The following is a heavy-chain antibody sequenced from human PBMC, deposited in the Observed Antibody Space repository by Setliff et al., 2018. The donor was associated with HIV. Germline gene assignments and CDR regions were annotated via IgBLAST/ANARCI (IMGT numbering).Heavy chain of an antibody. J-gene: IGHJ4*02. CDR3: ARDQGVVTPLDS. CDR1: GGSISSSSYY. D-gene: IGHD2-21*02. V-gene: IGHV4-39*07. CDR2: VFSSGST. Sequence: SETLSLTCTVSGGSISSSSYYWVWIRQPPGKGLEWIGSVFSSGSTYYTPSLKSRVTISVDTSKNRFSLNLYSVTAADTAVYYCARDQGVVTPLDSWGQGTRVTVSS.